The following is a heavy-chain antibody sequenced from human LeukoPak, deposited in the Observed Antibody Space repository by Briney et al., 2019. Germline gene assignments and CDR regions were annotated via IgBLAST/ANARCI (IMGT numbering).Heavy chain of an antibody. J-gene: IGHJ4*02. CDR3: ARDVNGGYFDY. CDR2: IKYGGSEK. D-gene: IGHD4-23*01. V-gene: IGHV3-7*01. CDR1: GITFSDRW. Sequence: GGSLRLSCAVSGITFSDRWMTWVRQAPGKGLEWVANIKYGGSEKYYVESVKGRFTISRDNAKNSLFLQMNSLRVEDTAVYYCARDVNGGYFDYWGQGTLVTVSS.